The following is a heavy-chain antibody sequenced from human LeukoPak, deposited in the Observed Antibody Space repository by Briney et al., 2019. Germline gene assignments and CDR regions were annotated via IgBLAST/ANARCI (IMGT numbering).Heavy chain of an antibody. V-gene: IGHV1-18*04. D-gene: IGHD2-2*01. J-gene: IGHJ5*02. CDR1: GYTFTSYG. Sequence: ASVKVSCKASGYTFTSYGISWVRQAPGQGLEWMGWISAYNGNTNYAQKLQGRVTMTTDTSTSTAYMELRSLRSDDTAVYYCARVVGCSSTTCYEVWFDPWGQGTLVTVSS. CDR3: ARVVGCSSTTCYEVWFDP. CDR2: ISAYNGNT.